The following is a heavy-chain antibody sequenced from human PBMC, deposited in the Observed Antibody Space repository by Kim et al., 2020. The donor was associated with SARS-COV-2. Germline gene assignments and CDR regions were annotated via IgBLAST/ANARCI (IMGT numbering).Heavy chain of an antibody. V-gene: IGHV3-23*01. J-gene: IGHJ4*02. Sequence: GGSLRLSCAASGFIFGTYSMNWVRQAPGKGLEWVSIISGDGVSIYYADPVKGRFTISRDNSKNTLYLQMNNLRAEDTAVYYCANRVGWQRPLDYWGQGTLVTVSS. CDR1: GFIFGTYS. CDR3: ANRVGWQRPLDY. D-gene: IGHD5-12*01. CDR2: ISGDGVSI.